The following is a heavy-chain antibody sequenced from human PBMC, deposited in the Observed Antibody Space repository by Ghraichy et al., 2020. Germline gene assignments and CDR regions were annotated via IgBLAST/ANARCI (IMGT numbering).Heavy chain of an antibody. V-gene: IGHV4-39*01. CDR2: IYYAGTT. J-gene: IGHJ4*02. CDR1: GGSISSSSHY. D-gene: IGHD2/OR15-2a*01. CDR3: ARFDLSTYAFDY. Sequence: SETLSLTCTVSGGSISSSSHYWGWIRQPPGKGLEWIGSIYYAGTTYYNPSLKSRLTISVDTSKNQFSLKLSSVTAADTAVFYCARFDLSTYAFDYWGQGALVTVSS.